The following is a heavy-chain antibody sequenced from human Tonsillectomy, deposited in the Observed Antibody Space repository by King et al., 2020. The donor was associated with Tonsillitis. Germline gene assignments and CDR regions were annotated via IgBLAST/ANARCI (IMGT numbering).Heavy chain of an antibody. J-gene: IGHJ4*02. CDR3: ARDDYDSTGYFDF. V-gene: IGHV4-59*01. D-gene: IGHD3-22*01. Sequence: QLQESGPGLVKASETLSLTCTVSDGSISSYYWSWIRQPPGKGLEWIGYINYSGSTNYNPSLKSRVTISVDTSKNPFSLNLSSVTAADTAVYYCARDDYDSTGYFDFWGQGTLVTVSS. CDR1: DGSISSYY. CDR2: INYSGST.